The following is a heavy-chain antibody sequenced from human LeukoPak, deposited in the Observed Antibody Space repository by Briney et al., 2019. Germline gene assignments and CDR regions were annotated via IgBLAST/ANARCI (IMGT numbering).Heavy chain of an antibody. CDR3: ARDSPPGIAVAAVND. J-gene: IGHJ4*02. CDR1: GYTFTSFG. CDR2: INPNSGGT. V-gene: IGHV1-2*02. Sequence: ASVKVSCKASGYTFTSFGISWVRQAPGQGLEWMVWINPNSGGTNYAQKFQGRVTMTRDTSISTAYMELSRLRSDDTAVYYCARDSPPGIAVAAVNDWGQGTLVTVSS. D-gene: IGHD6-19*01.